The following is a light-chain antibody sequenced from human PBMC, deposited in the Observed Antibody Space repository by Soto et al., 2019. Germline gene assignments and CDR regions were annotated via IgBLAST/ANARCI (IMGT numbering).Light chain of an antibody. Sequence: EIVLTQSPGTLSLSPGERATLSCRASQSVSSSSLAWYQQKAGQAPRLLIYDASSRATAIPDRFSGSGSGTDFTLTISRLEPEDFAVYYCQKYDSSSLTFGGGTKVEIK. V-gene: IGKV3-20*01. J-gene: IGKJ4*01. CDR2: DAS. CDR3: QKYDSSSLT. CDR1: QSVSSSS.